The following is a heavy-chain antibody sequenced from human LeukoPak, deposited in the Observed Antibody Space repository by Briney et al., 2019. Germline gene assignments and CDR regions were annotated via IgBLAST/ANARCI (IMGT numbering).Heavy chain of an antibody. Sequence: PSETLSLTCTVSDDSTSDYYRGWIRQPPGKGLEWIGYFYNSGRSTYNPSLKSRVTISADTSKNHFSLKLNSVTTADTAVYYCTRGAGWLIDYWGQGILVTVSS. CDR1: DDSTSDYY. J-gene: IGHJ4*02. D-gene: IGHD3-16*01. V-gene: IGHV4-59*01. CDR3: TRGAGWLIDY. CDR2: FYNSGRS.